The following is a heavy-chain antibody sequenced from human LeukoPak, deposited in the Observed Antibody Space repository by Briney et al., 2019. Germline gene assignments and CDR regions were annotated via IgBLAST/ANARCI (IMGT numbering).Heavy chain of an antibody. D-gene: IGHD6-6*01. CDR3: WRPPGIGARPNGFDP. V-gene: IGHV1-69*06. Sequence: SSVTVSCKGSVCTFSSYAFSWVRQAPGQGLEWMGGINPNFGTANYTQKFQGRVTIIAGKATKTAYMEASSFGSAGAAGFFLWRPPGIGARPNGFDPWGQGTLVTVSS. CDR2: INPNFGTA. CDR1: VCTFSSYA. J-gene: IGHJ5*02.